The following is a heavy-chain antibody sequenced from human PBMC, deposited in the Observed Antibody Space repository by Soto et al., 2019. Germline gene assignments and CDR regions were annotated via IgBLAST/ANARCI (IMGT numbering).Heavy chain of an antibody. CDR3: ARLEVGSNYYYYYMDV. CDR2: IYYSGST. J-gene: IGHJ6*03. CDR1: GGSISSYY. Sequence: SETLSLTCTVSGGSISSYYWSWIRQPPGKGLEWIGYIYYSGSTNYNPSLKSRVTISVDTSKNQFSLKLSSVTAADTAVYYCARLEVGSNYYYYYMDVWGKGTTVNVSS. D-gene: IGHD1-26*01. V-gene: IGHV4-59*08.